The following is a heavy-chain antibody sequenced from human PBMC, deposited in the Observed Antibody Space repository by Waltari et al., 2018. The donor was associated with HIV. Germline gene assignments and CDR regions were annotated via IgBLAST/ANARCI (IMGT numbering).Heavy chain of an antibody. CDR2: IKRKADGGTI. J-gene: IGHJ4*02. Sequence: EVQLVESGGGLVKPGGSLRLSYAASGFTFSSLWMSWVRQVPGKGLEWVGRIKRKADGGTIDYVPPVKGRFTISRDDSKNTLYLQMNSLKTEDTAVYYCTTDSSHWGQGTLVTVSS. V-gene: IGHV3-15*01. CDR3: TTDSSH. CDR1: GFTFSSLW.